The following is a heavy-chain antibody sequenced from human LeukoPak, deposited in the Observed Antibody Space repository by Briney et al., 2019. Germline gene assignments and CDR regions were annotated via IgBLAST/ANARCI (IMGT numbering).Heavy chain of an antibody. CDR1: GYSFTSYW. J-gene: IGHJ3*02. CDR3: ARQERFLVSRALDI. Sequence: PGEALGISCKGSGYSFTSYWIGWVRQMPGKGLEWMGIIYPGDSDTRYSPSFQGQVTISADKSISTAYLQWSSLKASDTAMYYCARQERFLVSRALDIWGQGTMVTVSS. V-gene: IGHV5-51*01. D-gene: IGHD3-3*01. CDR2: IYPGDSDT.